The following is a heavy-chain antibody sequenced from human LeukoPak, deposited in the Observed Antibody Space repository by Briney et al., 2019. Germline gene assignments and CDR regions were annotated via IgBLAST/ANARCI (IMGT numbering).Heavy chain of an antibody. CDR1: GFTFSGSA. D-gene: IGHD3-10*01. CDR2: IRSKANSYAT. CDR3: TAALSRVVRGVLWGPVDY. J-gene: IGHJ4*02. Sequence: PGGSLRLSCAASGFTFSGSAMHWVRQASGKGLEWVGRIRSKANSYATAYAASVKGRFTISRDDSKNTAYLQMNSLKTEDTAVYYCTAALSRVVRGVLWGPVDYWGQGTLVTVSS. V-gene: IGHV3-73*01.